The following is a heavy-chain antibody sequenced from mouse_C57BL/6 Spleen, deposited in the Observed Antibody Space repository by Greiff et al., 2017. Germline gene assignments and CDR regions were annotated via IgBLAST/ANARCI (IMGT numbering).Heavy chain of an antibody. J-gene: IGHJ3*01. V-gene: IGHV1-53*01. Sequence: QVHVKQPGTELVKPGASVKLSCKASGYTFTSYWMHWVKQRPGQGLEWIGNINPSNGGTNYNEKFKSKATLTVDKSSSTAYMQLSSLTSEDSAVYYCARIYYYGSSSAWFAYWGQGTLVTVSA. CDR2: INPSNGGT. CDR3: ARIYYYGSSSAWFAY. D-gene: IGHD1-1*01. CDR1: GYTFTSYW.